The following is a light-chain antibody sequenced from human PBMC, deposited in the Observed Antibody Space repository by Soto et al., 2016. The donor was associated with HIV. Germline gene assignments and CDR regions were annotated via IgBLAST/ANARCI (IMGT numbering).Light chain of an antibody. CDR1: KSGDKY. CDR3: QAWDSGTAV. V-gene: IGLV3-1*01. Sequence: SYELTQSPSVSVSPGQTASITCSGNKSGDKYACWYQQKPGQSPVLVIYQDDKRPSGIPERFSGSNSGNTATLTISGTQTIDEADYYCQAWDSGTAVFGGGTKLTVL. J-gene: IGLJ2*01. CDR2: QDD.